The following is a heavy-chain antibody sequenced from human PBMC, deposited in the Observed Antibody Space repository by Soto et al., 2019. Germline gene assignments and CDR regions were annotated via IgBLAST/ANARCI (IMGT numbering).Heavy chain of an antibody. CDR2: IYYSGST. V-gene: IGHV4-59*08. J-gene: IGHJ2*01. D-gene: IGHD3-10*02. CDR1: GGSISSYY. Sequence: QVQLQESGPGLVKPSETLSLTCTVSGGSISSYYWSWIRQPPGKGLAWIGYIYYSGSTNYNPSLNSRVTIAVDTSKNQVSLRLSSVSAADAAVYYCARHGYYVPYWYFDLWGRGTLVTVSS. CDR3: ARHGYYVPYWYFDL.